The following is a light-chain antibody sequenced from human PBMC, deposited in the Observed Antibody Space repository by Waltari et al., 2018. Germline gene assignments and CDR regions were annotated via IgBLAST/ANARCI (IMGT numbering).Light chain of an antibody. CDR3: CSYAGHFTWV. J-gene: IGLJ3*02. V-gene: IGLV2-11*01. Sequence: QSALTQPPSVSGSPGQSVTISCIGTDSDIGATNYVSCYRQHPGKPPNPIIFDVNARPSGVPDRFSGSKSGNTASLTISGLQFEDESDYVCCSYAGHFTWVFGGGTKLTVL. CDR2: DVN. CDR1: DSDIGATNY.